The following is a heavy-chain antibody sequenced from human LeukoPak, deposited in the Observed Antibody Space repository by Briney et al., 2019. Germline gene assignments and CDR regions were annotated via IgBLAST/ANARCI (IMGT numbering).Heavy chain of an antibody. Sequence: GGTLRLSCAASGFTFSSYTMSWVRQAPGKGLEWVSSISSSSTYIYYADSVKGRFTISRDNAKNSLFLQMNSLRVEDTAVYYCARVSYGLGTYTAPPEDYWGQGTLVTVSS. D-gene: IGHD3-10*01. CDR3: ARVSYGLGTYTAPPEDY. CDR2: ISSSSTYI. V-gene: IGHV3-21*01. CDR1: GFTFSSYT. J-gene: IGHJ4*02.